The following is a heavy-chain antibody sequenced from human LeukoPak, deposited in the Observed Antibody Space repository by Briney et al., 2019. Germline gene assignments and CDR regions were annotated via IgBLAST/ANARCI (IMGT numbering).Heavy chain of an antibody. Sequence: GGSLRLSCAASGFTFTDYHMSWIRQAPGKGLEWVSYITNSGTTIYYADSVKGRFTISRDNAKNSLFLQMNSLSAEDTAVYYCARYPRLTSAGSTAFDIWGQGTMVTVSS. CDR1: GFTFTDYH. CDR2: ITNSGTTI. V-gene: IGHV3-11*04. CDR3: ARYPRLTSAGSTAFDI. J-gene: IGHJ3*02. D-gene: IGHD6-13*01.